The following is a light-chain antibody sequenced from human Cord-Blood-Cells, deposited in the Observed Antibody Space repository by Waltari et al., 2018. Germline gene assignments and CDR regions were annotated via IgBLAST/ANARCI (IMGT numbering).Light chain of an antibody. CDR3: QQRSNWLRT. V-gene: IGKV3-11*01. J-gene: IGKJ4*01. Sequence: EIVLTQSPATLSLSPGERATLSCRASQSVSSYLAWYQQKPGQAPRLLIYDAFNRATGIPARFSGSGSGTDFTLTISSLEPEDFAVYYCQQRSNWLRTFGGGTKVEIK. CDR1: QSVSSY. CDR2: DAF.